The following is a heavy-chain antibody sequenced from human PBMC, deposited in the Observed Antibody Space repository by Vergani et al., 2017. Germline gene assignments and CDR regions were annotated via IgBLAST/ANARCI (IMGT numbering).Heavy chain of an antibody. CDR3: ARGSSWDNYYYYYMDV. Sequence: QLQLQESGPGLVKPSETLSLTCTVSGGSISSSSYYWGWIRQPPGKGLEWIGSIYYSGSTNYNPSLKSRVTISVDTSKNQFSLKLSPVTAADTAVYYCARGSSWDNYYYYYMDVWGKGTTVTVSS. V-gene: IGHV4-39*07. CDR2: IYYSGST. CDR1: GGSISSSSYY. J-gene: IGHJ6*03. D-gene: IGHD6-6*01.